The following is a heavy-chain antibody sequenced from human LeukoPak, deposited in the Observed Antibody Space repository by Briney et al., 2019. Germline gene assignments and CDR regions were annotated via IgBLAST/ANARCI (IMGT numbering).Heavy chain of an antibody. Sequence: ASVKVSCKASGYTFTSYGISWVRQAPGQGLEWMGWISAYNGNTNYAQKLQGRVTMTTDTSTSTAYMELRSLRSDDTAVYYCARAGYYDSSGYPSFFDYWGQGTLVTVSS. CDR1: GYTFTSYG. CDR2: ISAYNGNT. D-gene: IGHD3-22*01. J-gene: IGHJ4*02. V-gene: IGHV1-18*01. CDR3: ARAGYYDSSGYPSFFDY.